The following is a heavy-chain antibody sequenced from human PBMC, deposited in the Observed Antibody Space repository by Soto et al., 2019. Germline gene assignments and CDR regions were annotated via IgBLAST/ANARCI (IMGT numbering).Heavy chain of an antibody. Sequence: SETLSLTCTVSGGSINNYYWSWIRQPPGKGLEWIGYIYDSGSTHYNPSLESRVTISEDTSKNQFSLKLSSVTAADTAVYYCARDYYDGSGAFDIWGQGTMVTVSS. CDR2: IYDSGST. D-gene: IGHD3-22*01. J-gene: IGHJ3*02. CDR3: ARDYYDGSGAFDI. V-gene: IGHV4-59*12. CDR1: GGSINNYY.